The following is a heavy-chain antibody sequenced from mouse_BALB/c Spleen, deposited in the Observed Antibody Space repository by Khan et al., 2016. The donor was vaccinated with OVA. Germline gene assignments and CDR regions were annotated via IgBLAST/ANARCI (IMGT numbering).Heavy chain of an antibody. Sequence: PLNASGPGLVAPSQSLSITCTVSGFSLTSYGVHWVRQPPGKGLEWLVVIWSDGKTTYNSTLQSRLSISQDNSKSQVFLNMNSLQTDDTEMYYSDRNTHMITRVMDYGGQGKKVTV. CDR3: DRNTHMITRVMDY. J-gene: IGHJ4*01. CDR1: GFSLTSYG. V-gene: IGHV2-6*02. D-gene: IGHD2-4*01. CDR2: IWSDGKT.